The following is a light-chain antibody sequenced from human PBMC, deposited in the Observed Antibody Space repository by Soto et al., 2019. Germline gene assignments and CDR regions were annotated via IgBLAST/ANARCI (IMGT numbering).Light chain of an antibody. CDR1: RSDVGGYNF. CDR2: DVT. Sequence: QSALTQPASVSGSPGQSITISCTGTRSDVGGYNFVSWYQQHPGKVPKLLIYDVTHRPSGVSNRFSASKSANTASLTISGPQVEEGAVYYGSSYTSTNTLVFGGGTKVTAL. CDR3: SSYTSTNTLV. V-gene: IGLV2-14*01. J-gene: IGLJ2*01.